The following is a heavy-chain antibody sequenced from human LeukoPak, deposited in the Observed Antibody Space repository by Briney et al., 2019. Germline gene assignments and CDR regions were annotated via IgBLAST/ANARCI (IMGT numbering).Heavy chain of an antibody. CDR1: GGSISSYY. Sequence: SETLSLTCTVSGGSISSYYWSWIRQPPGKGLEWIGYIYYSGSTNYNPSLKSRVTISVDTSKNQFSLKLSSVTAADTAVYYRAREARYGMDVWGQGTTVTVSS. CDR3: AREARYGMDV. J-gene: IGHJ6*02. V-gene: IGHV4-59*01. CDR2: IYYSGST.